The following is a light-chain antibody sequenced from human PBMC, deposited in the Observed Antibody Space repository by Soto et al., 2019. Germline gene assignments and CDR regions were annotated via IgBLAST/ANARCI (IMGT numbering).Light chain of an antibody. CDR2: DAS. V-gene: IGKV3-11*01. CDR1: QSVSRY. CDR3: QQRSSWPRT. J-gene: IGKJ1*01. Sequence: EMVLTQSPATLSLSPGERATLSCRTSQSVSRYLAWYQQKCGQAPRLLIYDASNRASGVPARFGGSGSGTDFTLTISSLEPEDFAVYYCQQRSSWPRTFGQGTKVDIK.